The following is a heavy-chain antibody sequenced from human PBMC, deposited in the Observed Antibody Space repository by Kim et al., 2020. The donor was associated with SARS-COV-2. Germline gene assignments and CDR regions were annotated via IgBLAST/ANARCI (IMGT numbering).Heavy chain of an antibody. D-gene: IGHD2-8*01. CDR2: IIPIFGTA. CDR1: GGTFSSYA. Sequence: SVKVSCKASGGTFSSYAISWVRQAPGQGLEWMGGIIPIFGTANYAQKFQGRVTITADESTSTAYMELSSLRSEDTAVYYCARIGGDIVLSVYYYYYGMDVWGQGTTVTVSS. CDR3: ARIGGDIVLSVYYYYYGMDV. V-gene: IGHV1-69*13. J-gene: IGHJ6*02.